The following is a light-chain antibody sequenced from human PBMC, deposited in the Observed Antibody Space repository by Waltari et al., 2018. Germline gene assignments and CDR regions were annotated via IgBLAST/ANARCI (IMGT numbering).Light chain of an antibody. CDR2: KAS. V-gene: IGKV1-5*03. CDR1: QSVSHW. J-gene: IGKJ2*01. Sequence: EIQLTQSPSTLSASVGGRVTITCRASQSVSHWLSWYQEQPGKAPKLLIYKASGLENGVPSRFSGSGSETEFSLTISGLQPDDFATYYCQHYSSYPYTFGQGTRLEIK. CDR3: QHYSSYPYT.